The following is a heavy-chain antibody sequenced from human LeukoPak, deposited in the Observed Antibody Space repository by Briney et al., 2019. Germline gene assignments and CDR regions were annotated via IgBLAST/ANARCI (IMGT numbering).Heavy chain of an antibody. Sequence: AGGSLRLSCAASGFTFSNAWMSWVRQAPGKGLEWVGRIKSKTDGGTTDYAAPVKGRFTISRDDSKNTLYLQMNSLKTEDTAVYYCTTDRVHYYDTLVYWGQGTLVTVSS. V-gene: IGHV3-15*01. J-gene: IGHJ4*02. CDR1: GFTFSNAW. CDR3: TTDRVHYYDTLVY. CDR2: IKSKTDGGTT. D-gene: IGHD3-22*01.